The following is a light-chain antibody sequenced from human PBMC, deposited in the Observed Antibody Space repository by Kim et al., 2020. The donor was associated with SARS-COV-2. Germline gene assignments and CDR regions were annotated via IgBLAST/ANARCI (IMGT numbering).Light chain of an antibody. V-gene: IGKV1-5*03. Sequence: DIQMTQSPSTLSASVGDRVTITCRASQSVSIWLARYQQKPGEAPKLLIYKASTLESGVPSRFSGSGSGTEFTLTITSLQPDDFATYYCQQYNTFSPWSFGQGTKVDIK. J-gene: IGKJ1*01. CDR2: KAS. CDR3: QQYNTFSPWS. CDR1: QSVSIW.